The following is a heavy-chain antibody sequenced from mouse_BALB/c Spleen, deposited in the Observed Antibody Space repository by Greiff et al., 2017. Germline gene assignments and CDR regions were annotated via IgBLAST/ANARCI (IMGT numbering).Heavy chain of an antibody. CDR1: GYTFTDYN. D-gene: IGHD1-1*01. CDR3: ARRGYGSRGYAMDY. J-gene: IGHJ4*01. V-gene: IGHV1-18*01. Sequence: VQLQQSGPELVKPGASVKIPCKASGYTFTDYNMDWVKQSHGKSLEWIGDINPNNGGTIYNQKFKGKATLTVDKSSSTAYMELRSLTSEDTAVYYCARRGYGSRGYAMDYWGQGTSVTVSS. CDR2: INPNNGGT.